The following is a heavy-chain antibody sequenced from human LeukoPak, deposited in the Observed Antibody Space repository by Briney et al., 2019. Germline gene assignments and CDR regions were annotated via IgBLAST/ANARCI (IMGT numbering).Heavy chain of an antibody. Sequence: GGSLRLFCAASGFTFSTYAMSWVRQALGKGLEWVSVISGSSSSTYYADSVKGPFTISRANSKNTLYLQMNSLRAEDTAVYYCAKGSGYSSGWYTFDYWGQGTLVTVSS. CDR3: AKGSGYSSGWYTFDY. CDR2: ISGSSSST. J-gene: IGHJ4*02. V-gene: IGHV3-23*01. CDR1: GFTFSTYA. D-gene: IGHD6-19*01.